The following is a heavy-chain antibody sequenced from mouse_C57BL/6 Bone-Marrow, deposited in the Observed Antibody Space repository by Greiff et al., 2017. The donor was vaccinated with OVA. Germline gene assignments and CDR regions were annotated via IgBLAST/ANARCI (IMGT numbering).Heavy chain of an antibody. CDR2: IYPGDGDT. D-gene: IGHD1-1*01. V-gene: IGHV1-82*01. CDR1: GYAFSSSW. CDR3: ARREEYYDGRLMMDY. Sequence: QVQLQQPAAELVKPGASVKMSCKASGYAFSSSWMNWVKQRPVKGLEWIGRIYPGDGDTNYNGKFKGKATLTEGKSSSTAYMQLSSLPSDDSAVYFCARREEYYDGRLMMDYWCQGTSVTVSS. J-gene: IGHJ4*01.